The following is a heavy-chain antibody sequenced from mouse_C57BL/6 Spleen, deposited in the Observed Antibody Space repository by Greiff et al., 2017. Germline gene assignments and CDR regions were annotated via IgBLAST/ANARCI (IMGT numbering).Heavy chain of an antibody. J-gene: IGHJ4*01. D-gene: IGHD4-1*01. CDR3: TASGTDAMDY. CDR2: IRLKSDNYAT. Sequence: EVQVVESGGGLVQPGGSMKLSCVASGFTFSNYWMNWVRQSPEKGLEWVAQIRLKSDNYATHYAESVKGRFTISRDDSKSSVYLQMNNLRAEDTGIYYCTASGTDAMDYWGQGTSVTVSS. V-gene: IGHV6-3*01. CDR1: GFTFSNYW.